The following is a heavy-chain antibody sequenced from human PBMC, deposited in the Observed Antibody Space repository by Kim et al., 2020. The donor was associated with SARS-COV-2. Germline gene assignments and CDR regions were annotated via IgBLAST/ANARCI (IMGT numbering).Heavy chain of an antibody. V-gene: IGHV3-23*01. D-gene: IGHD2-2*01. Sequence: SGKGRFTLSGDNAESTLYLQRNSLKAEDTAVYYCAKGGSYCSSTSCSFDYWGQGTLVTVSS. J-gene: IGHJ4*02. CDR3: AKGGSYCSSTSCSFDY.